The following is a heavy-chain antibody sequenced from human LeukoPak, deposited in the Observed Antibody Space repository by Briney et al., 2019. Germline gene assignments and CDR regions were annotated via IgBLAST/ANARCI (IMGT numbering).Heavy chain of an antibody. CDR3: VRGGFGHAMDV. CDR1: GFTFSSYW. J-gene: IGHJ6*02. V-gene: IGHV3-74*01. Sequence: GGSLRLSCAACGFTFSSYWMHWVRHATGKGLVWVSVINNDGSGTNYADSVKGRSTISRDNAKNTLYLQMTSLGAEDTAVYYCVRGGFGHAMDVWGQGTTVTVSS. D-gene: IGHD3-10*01. CDR2: INNDGSGT.